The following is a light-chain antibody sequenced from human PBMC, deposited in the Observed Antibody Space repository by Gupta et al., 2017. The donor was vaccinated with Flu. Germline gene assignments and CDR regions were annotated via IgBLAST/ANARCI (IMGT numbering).Light chain of an antibody. CDR3: RQAKSLPLT. Sequence: DIHMTQSPSSVSASVGDRVTITCRATQDIGNWLAWYQHKPGQAPHLLIYVASNLRSGVPSRFSGSVSGTDFTLTITNLQPDDFATYYCRQAKSLPLTFGEGTKVEI. V-gene: IGKV1-12*01. CDR2: VAS. J-gene: IGKJ4*01. CDR1: QDIGNW.